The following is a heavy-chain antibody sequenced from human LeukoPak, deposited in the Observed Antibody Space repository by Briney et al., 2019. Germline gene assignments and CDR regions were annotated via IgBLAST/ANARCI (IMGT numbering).Heavy chain of an antibody. Sequence: GGSLRLSCAASGFNFSSYAMSWVRQAPGKGLEWVSTISGSGGSTYYADSVKGRFTISRDNSKNTLFLQMNSLRAEDTAVYYCAPDTLRGVNRYFDCWGQGTLVTVSS. CDR3: APDTLRGVNRYFDC. CDR2: ISGSGGST. CDR1: GFNFSSYA. V-gene: IGHV3-23*01. D-gene: IGHD3-16*01. J-gene: IGHJ4*02.